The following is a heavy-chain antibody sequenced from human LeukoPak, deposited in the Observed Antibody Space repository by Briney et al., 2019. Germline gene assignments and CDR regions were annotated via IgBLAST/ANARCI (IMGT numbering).Heavy chain of an antibody. Sequence: GGSLRLSCAASGFTFSSYAMHWVRQAPGKGLEWVAVISYDGSNKYYADSVKGRFTISKDNSKNTLYLQMNSLRAEDTAVYYCARDLGSEFDYWGQGTLVTVSS. CDR3: ARDLGSEFDY. J-gene: IGHJ4*02. CDR2: ISYDGSNK. V-gene: IGHV3-30-3*01. CDR1: GFTFSSYA. D-gene: IGHD5-12*01.